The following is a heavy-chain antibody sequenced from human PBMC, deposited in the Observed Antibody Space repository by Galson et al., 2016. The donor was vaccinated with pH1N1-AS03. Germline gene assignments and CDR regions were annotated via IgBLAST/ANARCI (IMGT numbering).Heavy chain of an antibody. D-gene: IGHD1-26*01. V-gene: IGHV1-2*04. J-gene: IGHJ6*02. CDR2: INPNNGVT. CDR1: GYIFTGFY. CDR3: ARDYRGPCSSATCATTYYFGMDV. Sequence: SVKVSCKASGYIFTGFYVHWVRQAPGQGLEWMGWINPNNGVTNYAQKFQAWVTMTGDTSISTAYMELYGLKSDDTAVYYCARDYRGPCSSATCATTYYFGMDVWGQGTTVIVSS.